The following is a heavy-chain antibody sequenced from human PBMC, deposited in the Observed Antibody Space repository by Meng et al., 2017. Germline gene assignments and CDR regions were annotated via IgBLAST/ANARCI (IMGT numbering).Heavy chain of an antibody. Sequence: QGRLLQWGAGLLKPSETLSLTCAVYGGSFSGYYWSWIRQPPGKGLEWIGEINHSGSTNYNPSLKSRVTISVDTSKNQFSLKLSSVTAADTAVYYCARGSMFGATVTKIDYWGQGTLVTVFS. CDR1: GGSFSGYY. J-gene: IGHJ4*02. V-gene: IGHV4-34*01. D-gene: IGHD4-17*01. CDR3: ARGSMFGATVTKIDY. CDR2: INHSGST.